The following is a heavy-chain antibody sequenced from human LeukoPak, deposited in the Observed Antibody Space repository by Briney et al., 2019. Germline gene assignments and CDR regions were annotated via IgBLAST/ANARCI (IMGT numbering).Heavy chain of an antibody. Sequence: GESLKISCQGSGYSFTSYCIGWVRQVPGKGLEWMGIIYPGDSDTKYSPSFQGQVTISADKSISTAYLQWSSLKASDTAMYYCARVGVVPAAMGFYYYYYMDVWGKGNTVTVSS. D-gene: IGHD2-2*01. CDR1: GYSFTSYC. J-gene: IGHJ6*03. CDR2: IYPGDSDT. V-gene: IGHV5-51*01. CDR3: ARVGVVPAAMGFYYYYYMDV.